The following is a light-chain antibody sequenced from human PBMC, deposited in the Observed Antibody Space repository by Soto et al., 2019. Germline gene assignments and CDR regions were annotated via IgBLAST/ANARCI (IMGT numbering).Light chain of an antibody. CDR1: SNDVGGYGY. Sequence: QSALTQPASVSGSPGETITISCTGTSNDVGGYGYVSWYRQYAGKAPTLMVSEVSYRPSGVSDRFSGSKSGTTAFLTISGLQTEDEGHYYCSTYSPSSLLFGGGTKLTLL. J-gene: IGLJ3*02. CDR3: STYSPSSLL. V-gene: IGLV2-14*01. CDR2: EVS.